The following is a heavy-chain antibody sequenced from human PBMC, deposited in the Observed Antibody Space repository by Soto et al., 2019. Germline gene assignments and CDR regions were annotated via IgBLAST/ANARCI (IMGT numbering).Heavy chain of an antibody. Sequence: SVKVSCKASGGTFSTYTITWVRQAPGQGLEWMGRIIPIIGIINYAQKFQGRVTITADKFTGTAYMELTRLRSEDTAVYYCARVYPSDTRYGYVGNNWFDPWGQGTLVTVSS. D-gene: IGHD5-18*01. CDR1: GGTFSTYT. V-gene: IGHV1-69*02. CDR2: IIPIIGII. CDR3: ARVYPSDTRYGYVGNNWFDP. J-gene: IGHJ5*02.